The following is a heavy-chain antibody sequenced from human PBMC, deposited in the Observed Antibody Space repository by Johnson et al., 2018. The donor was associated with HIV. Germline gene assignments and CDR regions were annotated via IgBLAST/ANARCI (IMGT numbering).Heavy chain of an antibody. CDR2: IGSAGAT. V-gene: IGHV3-13*01. CDR3: ARVGAFGDGISLGAFDI. Sequence: VQLVESGGGLVQPGRSLRLSCAASGFTFSSYDMHWVRQATGKGLEWVSGIGSAGATYYPGSVKGRFTISRENAKNSLYLPMHSMSTGDTAGYYCARVGAFGDGISLGAFDIWGQGTMVTVSS. D-gene: IGHD2-21*01. CDR1: GFTFSSYD. J-gene: IGHJ3*02.